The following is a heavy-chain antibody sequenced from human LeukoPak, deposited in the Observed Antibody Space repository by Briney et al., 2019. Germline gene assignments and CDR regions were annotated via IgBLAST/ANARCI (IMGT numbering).Heavy chain of an antibody. D-gene: IGHD2-21*02. CDR2: IYPGDSDT. J-gene: IGHJ4*02. V-gene: IGHV5-51*01. CDR3: ARWVTAVDLPDY. Sequence: ASVKVSCKASGYTFTSYWIGWVRQMPGKGLEWMGIIYPGDSDTRYSPSFQGQVTISADKSISTAYLQWSSLKASDTAMYYCARWVTAVDLPDYWGQGTLVTVSS. CDR1: GYTFTSYW.